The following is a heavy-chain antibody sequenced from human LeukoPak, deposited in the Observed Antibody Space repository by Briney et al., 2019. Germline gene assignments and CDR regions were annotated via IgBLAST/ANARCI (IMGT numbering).Heavy chain of an antibody. J-gene: IGHJ4*02. CDR2: ISAGNGNT. Sequence: ASVKVSCKASGYTFTSYAIHWVRQAPGQRLEWMGWISAGNGNTKYSQNFQGRVTFISNTSATTAFMELSSLRSEDAAVYYCAKTSGLSGNYLWAFDYWGQGTLVTVSS. CDR1: GYTFTSYA. CDR3: AKTSGLSGNYLWAFDY. V-gene: IGHV1-3*01. D-gene: IGHD1-26*01.